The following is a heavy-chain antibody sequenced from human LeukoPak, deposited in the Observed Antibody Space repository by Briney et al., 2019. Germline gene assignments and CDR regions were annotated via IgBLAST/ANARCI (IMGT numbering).Heavy chain of an antibody. CDR3: ARAAGGVAATENWFDP. J-gene: IGHJ5*02. D-gene: IGHD2-15*01. CDR1: GYTFTSYG. V-gene: IGHV1-18*01. CDR2: ISGYNVNT. Sequence: ASVKVSCKASGYTFTSYGISCVRQAPGQGLEWMGWISGYNVNTYYAQKLQGRVTMTTDTSTSTAYMELRSLRSEETAVYYCARAAGGVAATENWFDPWGQGTLVTVSS.